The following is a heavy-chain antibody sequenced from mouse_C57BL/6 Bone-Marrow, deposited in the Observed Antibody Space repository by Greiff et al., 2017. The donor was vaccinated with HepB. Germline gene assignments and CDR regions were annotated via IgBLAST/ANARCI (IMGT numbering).Heavy chain of an antibody. CDR2: ISSGSSTI. Sequence: EVRLVESGGGLVKPGGSLKLSCAASGFTFSDYGMHWVRQAPEKGLEWVAYISSGSSTIYYADTVKGRFTISRDNAKNTLFLQMTSLRSEDTAMYYCARRRSLYDGYYDYFDYWGQGTTLTVSS. J-gene: IGHJ2*01. CDR1: GFTFSDYG. V-gene: IGHV5-17*01. CDR3: ARRRSLYDGYYDYFDY. D-gene: IGHD2-3*01.